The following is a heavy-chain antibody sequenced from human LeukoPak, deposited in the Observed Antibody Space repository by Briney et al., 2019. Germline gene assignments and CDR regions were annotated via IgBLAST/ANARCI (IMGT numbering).Heavy chain of an antibody. V-gene: IGHV1-18*01. CDR2: ISAYNGNT. CDR3: ARTDFGDYSYYFDY. Sequence: GASVKVSCKTSDYIFTNYGISWVRQAPGQGLKWMGWISAYNGNTNHAQKLQGRVTMTTDTSTSTAYMELRSLRSDDTAVYYCARTDFGDYSYYFDYWGQGTLVTVSS. CDR1: DYIFTNYG. J-gene: IGHJ4*02. D-gene: IGHD4-17*01.